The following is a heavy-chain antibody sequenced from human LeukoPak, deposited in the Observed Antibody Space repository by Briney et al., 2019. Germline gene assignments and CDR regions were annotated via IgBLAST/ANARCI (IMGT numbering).Heavy chain of an antibody. Sequence: PGGSLRLSCAASGFTFSTYWMQWVRQAPGKWLVWVSRVNSDGSRISYADSVKGRFTISRDNAKNTLYLQMNSLRAEDTAVYYCASTPRYMDVWGKGTTVTVSS. V-gene: IGHV3-74*01. CDR3: ASTPRYMDV. J-gene: IGHJ6*03. CDR2: VNSDGSRI. CDR1: GFTFSTYW.